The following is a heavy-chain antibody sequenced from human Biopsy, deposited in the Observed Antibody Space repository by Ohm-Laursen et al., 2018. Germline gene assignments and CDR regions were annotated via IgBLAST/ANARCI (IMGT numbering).Heavy chain of an antibody. CDR3: AADINVWNVNY. Sequence: ASVKVSCNVSGYTLTALSMHWVRQAPGRGLEWMGGFAPENGKTIYAQKFQGRITMTEDTSTDTAYMELSSLRSEDTAVYYCAADINVWNVNYWGQNPGHRLL. CDR2: FAPENGKT. D-gene: IGHD1-1*01. J-gene: IGHJ4*01. CDR1: GYTLTALS. V-gene: IGHV1-24*01.